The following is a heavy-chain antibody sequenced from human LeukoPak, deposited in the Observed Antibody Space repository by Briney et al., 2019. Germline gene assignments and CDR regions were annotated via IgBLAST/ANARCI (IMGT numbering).Heavy chain of an antibody. CDR3: VRDFGSYYFDY. Sequence: GGSLRLSCAASGFTFSSYGMHWVRQAPGKGLEWVAFIRYDGSNKYYADSVKGRFTMSRDNAENSLYLQMNGLRAEDTAVYYCVRDFGSYYFDYWGQGTLVTVSS. CDR1: GFTFSSYG. CDR2: IRYDGSNK. V-gene: IGHV3-30*02. J-gene: IGHJ4*02. D-gene: IGHD3-10*01.